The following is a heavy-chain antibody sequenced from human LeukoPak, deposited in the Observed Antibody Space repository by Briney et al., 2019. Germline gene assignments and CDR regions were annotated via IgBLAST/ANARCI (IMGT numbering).Heavy chain of an antibody. J-gene: IGHJ4*02. Sequence: GGSLRLSCAASGFTFSVFNTHWVRQAQGKGLEWVATISHHGDPAYYADSLKGPFTISRDNSKNTVDLQMNSLRVEDTAICYCAREFSWAFDYWGEGTRVTVSS. D-gene: IGHD3-16*01. V-gene: IGHV3-30-3*01. CDR1: GFTFSVFN. CDR2: ISHHGDPA. CDR3: AREFSWAFDY.